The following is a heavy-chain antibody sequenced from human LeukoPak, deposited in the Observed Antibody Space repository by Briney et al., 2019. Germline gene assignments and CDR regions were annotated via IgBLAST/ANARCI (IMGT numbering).Heavy chain of an antibody. CDR1: GGSFSGYY. D-gene: IGHD3-10*01. CDR3: ARGVHGSGSYYNVRFSRWFDP. CDR2: INHSGST. J-gene: IGHJ5*02. Sequence: SETLSLTCAVYGGSFSGYYCSWIRQPPGKGLEWIGEINHSGSTNYNPSLKSRVTISVDTSKNQFSLKLSSVTAADTAVYYCARGVHGSGSYYNVRFSRWFDPWGQGTLVTVSS. V-gene: IGHV4-34*01.